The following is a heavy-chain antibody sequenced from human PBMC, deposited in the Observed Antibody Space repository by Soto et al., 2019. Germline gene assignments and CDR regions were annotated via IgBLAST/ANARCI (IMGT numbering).Heavy chain of an antibody. Sequence: PGGSLRLSCAASGFTFSDYYMSWIRQAPGKGLEWVSYISSSSSYTNYADSVKGRFTISRDNAKNSLYLQMNSLRAEDTAVYYCARRGFGYYGVVSYSWTLYFDYWGQGTLVTVSS. D-gene: IGHD2-21*01. V-gene: IGHV3-11*06. CDR1: GFTFSDYY. CDR2: ISSSSSYT. CDR3: ARRGFGYYGVVSYSWTLYFDY. J-gene: IGHJ4*02.